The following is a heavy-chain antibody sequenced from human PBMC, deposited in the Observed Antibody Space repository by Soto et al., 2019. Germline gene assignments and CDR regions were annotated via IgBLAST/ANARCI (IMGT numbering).Heavy chain of an antibody. CDR1: GGSISSGGYS. Sequence: SETLSLTCAVSGGSISSGGYSWSWIRQPPGKGLEWIGYIYHSGSTNYNPSLKSRVTISVDTSKNQFSLKLSSVTAADTAVYYCARVRTEGYCISTSCYEAYFDYWGQGTLVTVSS. J-gene: IGHJ4*02. D-gene: IGHD2-2*01. CDR3: ARVRTEGYCISTSCYEAYFDY. V-gene: IGHV4-30-2*01. CDR2: IYHSGST.